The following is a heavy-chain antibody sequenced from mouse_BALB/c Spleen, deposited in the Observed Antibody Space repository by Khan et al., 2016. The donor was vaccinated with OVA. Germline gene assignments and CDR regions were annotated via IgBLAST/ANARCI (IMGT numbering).Heavy chain of an antibody. CDR1: GFTFSTYA. CDR3: ARSPYGNFAY. V-gene: IGHV5-9-3*01. J-gene: IGHJ3*01. Sequence: EVQLQESGGGLVKPGGSLKLSCAASGFTFSTYAMSWVRQTPEKRLEWVATISSDGDYTYFPDNVKGRFTISRDNAKNTLCLQMTSLRSEDTAMYYCARSPYGNFAYWGQGTLVTVSA. D-gene: IGHD2-1*01. CDR2: ISSDGDYT.